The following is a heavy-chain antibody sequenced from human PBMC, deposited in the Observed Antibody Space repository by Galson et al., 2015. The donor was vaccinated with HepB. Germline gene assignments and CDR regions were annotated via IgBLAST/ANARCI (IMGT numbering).Heavy chain of an antibody. CDR2: ISSQGVST. CDR3: ARDRSGSGWYRGAFDI. J-gene: IGHJ3*02. V-gene: IGHV3-64*01. Sequence: SLRLSCAASGFTFSSYAIDWVRQTPGKGLEYVSGISSQGVSTYYANSVKGRSTISRDNSKNTGYLQMGSLRAEDMAVYYCARDRSGSGWYRGAFDIWGQGTVVTVSS. D-gene: IGHD6-19*01. CDR1: GFTFSSYA.